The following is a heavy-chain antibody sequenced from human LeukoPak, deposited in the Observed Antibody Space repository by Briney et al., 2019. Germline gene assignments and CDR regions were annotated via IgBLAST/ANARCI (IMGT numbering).Heavy chain of an antibody. CDR1: GGTFSSYA. J-gene: IGHJ4*02. CDR3: AREGDRDGYNYDY. CDR2: IIPIFGTA. Sequence: ASVKVSCKASGGTFSSYAISWARQAPGQGLEWMGGIIPIFGTANYAQKFQGRVTITADESTSTAYMELSSLRSEDTAVYYCAREGDRDGYNYDYWGQGTLVTVSS. V-gene: IGHV1-69*13. D-gene: IGHD5-24*01.